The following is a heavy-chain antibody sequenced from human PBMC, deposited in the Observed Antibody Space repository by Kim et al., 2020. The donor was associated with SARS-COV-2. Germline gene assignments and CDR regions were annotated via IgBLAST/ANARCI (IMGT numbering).Heavy chain of an antibody. V-gene: IGHV1-18*01. J-gene: IGHJ5*02. Sequence: NSAQNLQGRGTMTTDTSTSTAYMELRSLRSDDTAVYYCARDRLYSGWFDPWGQGTLVTVSS. CDR3: ARDRLYSGWFDP. D-gene: IGHD4-4*01.